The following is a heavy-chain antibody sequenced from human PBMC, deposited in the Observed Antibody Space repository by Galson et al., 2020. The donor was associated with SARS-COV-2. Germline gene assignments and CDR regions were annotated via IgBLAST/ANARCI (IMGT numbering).Heavy chain of an antibody. D-gene: IGHD2-21*01. Sequence: ETSETLSLTCTVSGASISSYYWTWIRQPPGKGLEWIGYIYYSGSTNYNPSLKSRVTMSVDTSKNQFSLKLRSVTAADTAVYYCTREGPSDQGAFDIWGQGTMVTVSS. V-gene: IGHV4-59*01. J-gene: IGHJ3*02. CDR1: GASISSYY. CDR2: IYYSGST. CDR3: TREGPSDQGAFDI.